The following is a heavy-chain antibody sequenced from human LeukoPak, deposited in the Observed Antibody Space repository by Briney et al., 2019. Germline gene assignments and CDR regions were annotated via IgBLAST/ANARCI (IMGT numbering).Heavy chain of an antibody. CDR2: IYYSGTT. D-gene: IGHD4-17*01. Sequence: SETLSLTCTVSGGSISNYYWSWIRQPPGKGLEWIGYIYYSGTTNYNPPLKSRVTMSVDTSKNQFSLKLSSATAADTAVYYCAREDPQTTVPEGMDVWGQGTTVTVSS. J-gene: IGHJ6*02. V-gene: IGHV4-59*01. CDR3: AREDPQTTVPEGMDV. CDR1: GGSISNYY.